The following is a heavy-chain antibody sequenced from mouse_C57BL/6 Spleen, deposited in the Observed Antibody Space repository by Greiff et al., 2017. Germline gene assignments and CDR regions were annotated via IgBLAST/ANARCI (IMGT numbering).Heavy chain of an antibody. CDR3: TFTPYYAMDY. Sequence: EVQLQQSGAELVRPGASVKLSCTASGFNIKDDYMHWVKQRPEQGLEWIGWIDPENGDTEYASKFQGKATITADTSSNTAYLQLSSLTSEDTAVYYCTFTPYYAMDYWGQGTSVTVSS. CDR1: GFNIKDDY. J-gene: IGHJ4*01. CDR2: IDPENGDT. V-gene: IGHV14-4*01.